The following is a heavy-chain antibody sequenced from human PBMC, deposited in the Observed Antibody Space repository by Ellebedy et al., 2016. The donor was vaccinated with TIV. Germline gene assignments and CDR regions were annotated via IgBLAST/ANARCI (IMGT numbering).Heavy chain of an antibody. Sequence: PGGSLRLSCAASGFTVSSNYMSWVRQAPGKGLEWVSVIYSGGSTYYADSVKGRFTISRDNSKNTLYLQMNSLRAEDTAVYYCARDMSYGDYDYWGQGTLVTVSS. CDR1: GFTVSSNY. CDR2: IYSGGST. J-gene: IGHJ4*02. V-gene: IGHV3-53*01. D-gene: IGHD4-17*01. CDR3: ARDMSYGDYDY.